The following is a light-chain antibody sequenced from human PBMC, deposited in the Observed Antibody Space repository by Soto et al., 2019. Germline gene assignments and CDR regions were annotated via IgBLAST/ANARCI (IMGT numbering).Light chain of an antibody. Sequence: EIVLTQSPGTLSLSPGGRAILSCRASQSVHTFLAWYRQKPGQSPRLLISDTWHRATGIPARFSGSGSETDFTLTISSLEPEDFAVYYCQQRFKWPLTFGGGTRVEIK. V-gene: IGKV3-11*01. CDR2: DTW. CDR3: QQRFKWPLT. CDR1: QSVHTF. J-gene: IGKJ4*01.